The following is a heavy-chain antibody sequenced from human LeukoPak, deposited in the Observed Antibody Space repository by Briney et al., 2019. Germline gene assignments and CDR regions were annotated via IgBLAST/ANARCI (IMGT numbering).Heavy chain of an antibody. Sequence: GASVKVSCKTSGYTFTNYGISWVRQAPGLGLEWMGWISAYNGNTNYAQKVQGRVTMTTDASTSTAYMELRSLRFDDTAVYYCARDQSVRLLQTSSTYFKHVFAIWGQGSMVTVSS. V-gene: IGHV1-18*01. J-gene: IGHJ3*02. CDR1: GYTFTNYG. D-gene: IGHD6-13*01. CDR3: ARDQSVRLLQTSSTYFKHVFAI. CDR2: ISAYNGNT.